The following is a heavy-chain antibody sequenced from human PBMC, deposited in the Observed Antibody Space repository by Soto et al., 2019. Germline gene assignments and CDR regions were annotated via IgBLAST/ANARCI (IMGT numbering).Heavy chain of an antibody. CDR2: IKQDGSEK. J-gene: IGHJ6*02. V-gene: IGHV3-7*05. CDR1: GFTFSSYW. CDR3: ARDRLTWLRPTYYYYYGMDV. Sequence: GGSLRLSCAASGFTFSSYWMSWVRQAPGKGLEWVANIKQDGSEKYYVDSVKGRFTISRDNAKNSLYLQMNSLRAEDTAVYYCARDRLTWLRPTYYYYYGMDVWGQGTTVTVSS. D-gene: IGHD5-12*01.